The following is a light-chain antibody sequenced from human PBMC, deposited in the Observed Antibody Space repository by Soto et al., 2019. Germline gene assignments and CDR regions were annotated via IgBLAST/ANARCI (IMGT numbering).Light chain of an antibody. CDR1: QSISSW. J-gene: IGKJ2*01. V-gene: IGKV1-5*01. CDR3: QQYNSYSQT. CDR2: DAS. Sequence: DIQMTQSPSTLSASVGDRVTITCRASQSISSWLAWYQQKPGKAPKLLIYDASSLQSGVPSRFSGSGSGTPFTLTISSLQPDDFATYYCQQYNSYSQTFGQGTKLEIK.